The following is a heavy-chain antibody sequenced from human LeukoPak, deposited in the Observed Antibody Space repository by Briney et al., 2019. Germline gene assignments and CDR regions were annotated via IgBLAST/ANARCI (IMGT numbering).Heavy chain of an antibody. CDR1: GFTVSSNY. D-gene: IGHD6-19*01. CDR2: IYSGGGT. V-gene: IGHV3-53*01. CDR3: ARDREQWPLNFDY. J-gene: IGHJ4*02. Sequence: GGSLRLSCAASGFTVSSNYMSWVRQAPGKGLEWVSVIYSGGGTYYADSVKGRFTISRDNSKNTLYLQMNSLRAEDTAVYYCARDREQWPLNFDYWGQGTLVTVSS.